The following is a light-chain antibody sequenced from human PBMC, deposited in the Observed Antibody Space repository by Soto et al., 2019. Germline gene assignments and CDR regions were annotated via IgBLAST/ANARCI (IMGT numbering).Light chain of an antibody. Sequence: SYELTQPPSVSVAPGQTARITCGGNKIGSKSVHWYQQKPGQAPVLVVYDDSDRPSGIPERFSGSNSGNTATLTIRRVEAGDEADYYCQVWDSSSDHWVFGGGTQLTVL. J-gene: IGLJ3*02. CDR3: QVWDSSSDHWV. V-gene: IGLV3-21*02. CDR2: DDS. CDR1: KIGSKS.